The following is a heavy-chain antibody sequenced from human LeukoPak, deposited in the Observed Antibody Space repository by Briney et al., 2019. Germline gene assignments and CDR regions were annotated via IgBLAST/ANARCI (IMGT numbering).Heavy chain of an antibody. CDR2: ISSSGSTI. J-gene: IGHJ4*02. CDR1: GFTFSSYE. V-gene: IGHV3-48*03. CDR3: AAEPPYYDFWSGVV. Sequence: GGSLRLFCAASGFTFSSYEMNWVRQAPGKGLEWVLYISSSGSTIYYADSVKGRFTISRDNAKNSLYLQMNSLRAEDTAVYYCAAEPPYYDFWSGVVWGQGTLVTVSS. D-gene: IGHD3-3*01.